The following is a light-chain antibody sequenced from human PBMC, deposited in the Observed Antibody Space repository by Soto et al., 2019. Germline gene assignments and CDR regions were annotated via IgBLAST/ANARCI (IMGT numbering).Light chain of an antibody. CDR1: SSDVGGYNY. V-gene: IGLV2-14*01. CDR3: SSYNSGKGYV. J-gene: IGLJ1*01. CDR2: DVS. Sequence: QSVLTQPASVSGSPGQSITISCTGTSSDVGGYNYVSWYQPYPGKAPQVKXXDVSXRTWGVSYRFSGSKSGNTASLTISGLQAEDEADYYCSSYNSGKGYVFGTGSKVTVL.